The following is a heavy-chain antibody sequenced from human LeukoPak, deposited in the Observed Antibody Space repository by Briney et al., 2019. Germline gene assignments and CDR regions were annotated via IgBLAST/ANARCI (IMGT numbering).Heavy chain of an antibody. V-gene: IGHV3-9*01. CDR2: ISWNSGSI. J-gene: IGHJ4*02. D-gene: IGHD3-10*01. CDR3: AKDIGYYGSGSYYRGFDY. CDR1: GFTFDDYA. Sequence: GGSLRLSCAASGFTFDDYAMHWVRQAPGKGLEWVSGISWNSGSIGYADSVKGRFTISRDNAKNSLYLQMNSLRAEDTALYYCAKDIGYYGSGSYYRGFDYWGQGTLVIVSS.